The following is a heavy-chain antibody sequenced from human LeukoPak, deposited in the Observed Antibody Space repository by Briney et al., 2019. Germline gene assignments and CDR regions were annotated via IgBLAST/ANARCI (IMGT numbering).Heavy chain of an antibody. Sequence: SETLSLTRTVSGGSISSYYWSWIRPPPGKGLEWIGYIYYSGSTNYNPSLKSRVTISVDTSKNNFSLKLSSVTAADTAVYYCARHGIAGVYYGMDVWGQGTTVTVSS. CDR2: IYYSGST. CDR1: GGSISSYY. CDR3: ARHGIAGVYYGMDV. J-gene: IGHJ6*02. V-gene: IGHV4-59*08. D-gene: IGHD1-26*01.